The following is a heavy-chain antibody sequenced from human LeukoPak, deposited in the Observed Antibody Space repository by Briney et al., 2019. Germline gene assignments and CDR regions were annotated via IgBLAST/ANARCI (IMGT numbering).Heavy chain of an antibody. J-gene: IGHJ4*02. V-gene: IGHV4-38-2*02. CDR3: ARDEKGSGSYYD. CDR2: IYHSGST. CDR1: GYSISSGYY. Sequence: SETLSLTCTVSGYSISSGYYWGWIRQPPGKGLEWIGSIYHSGSTYYNPSLKSRVTISVDTSKNQFSLKLSSVTAADTAVYYCARDEKGSGSYYDWGQGTLVTVSS. D-gene: IGHD1-26*01.